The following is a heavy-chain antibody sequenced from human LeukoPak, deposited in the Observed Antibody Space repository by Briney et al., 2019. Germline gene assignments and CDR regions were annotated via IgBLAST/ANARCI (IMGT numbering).Heavy chain of an antibody. V-gene: IGHV3-30*04. Sequence: GRSLRLSCAASGFTFSSYVMHWVRQAPGKGLGWVAIISYDGSNEYYADSVKGRFTISRDNSKNTLYLQMNSLRGEDTAVYYCARDGGSSWVSPMDVWGKGTTVTVSS. D-gene: IGHD6-13*01. CDR3: ARDGGSSWVSPMDV. J-gene: IGHJ6*04. CDR1: GFTFSSYV. CDR2: ISYDGSNE.